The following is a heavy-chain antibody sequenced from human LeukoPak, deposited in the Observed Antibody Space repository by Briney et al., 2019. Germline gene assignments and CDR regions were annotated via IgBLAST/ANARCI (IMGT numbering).Heavy chain of an antibody. Sequence: PSETLSLTCTVSGGSISSGSYYWSWIRQPAGKGLEWIGRIYTSGSTNYNPSLKSRVTISVDTSKNQFSLKLSSVTAADTAVYYCARVSAHNWAGVDYWGQGTLVTVSS. CDR3: ARVSAHNWAGVDY. J-gene: IGHJ4*02. D-gene: IGHD1-20*01. V-gene: IGHV4-61*02. CDR2: IYTSGST. CDR1: GGSISSGSYY.